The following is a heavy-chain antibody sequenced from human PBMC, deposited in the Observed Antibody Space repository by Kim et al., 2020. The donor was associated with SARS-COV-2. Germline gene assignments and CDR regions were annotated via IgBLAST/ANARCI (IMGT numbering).Heavy chain of an antibody. Sequence: GGSLRLSCAASGFTFDDYAMHWVRQAPGKGLEWVSGISWNSGSIGYADSVKGRFTISRDNAKNSLYLQMNSLRAEDTALYYCAKDLRDRTVTTHYYYYG. V-gene: IGHV3-9*01. CDR2: ISWNSGSI. CDR3: AKDLRDRTVTTHYYYYG. D-gene: IGHD4-17*01. CDR1: GFTFDDYA. J-gene: IGHJ6*01.